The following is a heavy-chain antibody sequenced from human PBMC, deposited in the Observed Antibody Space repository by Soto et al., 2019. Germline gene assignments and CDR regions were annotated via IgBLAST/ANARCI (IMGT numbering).Heavy chain of an antibody. V-gene: IGHV3-53*01. CDR3: ARDKNGLDV. J-gene: IGHJ6*02. CDR2: LYSGGNT. Sequence: EVQLVESGGGLIQPGGSLNLSVAASGFAASTNSRTWFRRAPGKGLGWVPVLYSGGNTYYAASVKGRFTISRDNSKNTLYLQMNSLRAEDTAVYYCARDKNGLDVWGQGTTVTVSS. CDR1: GFAASTNS.